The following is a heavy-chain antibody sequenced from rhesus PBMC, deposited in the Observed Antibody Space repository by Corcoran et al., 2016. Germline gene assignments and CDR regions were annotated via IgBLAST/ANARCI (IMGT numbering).Heavy chain of an antibody. Sequence: QVQLQESGPGVVKPSETLSLTCAVSGGSISDSYRWSWIRQPPGKGLDWIGYIYGSSTSNNYNPSLKSRVTISKDPSKNQFSLKLSSVTAADPAVYYCARATAGTVKVVDYWGQGVLVTVSS. CDR2: IYGSSTSN. CDR1: GGSISDSYR. D-gene: IGHD5-24*01. CDR3: ARATAGTVKVVDY. J-gene: IGHJ4*01. V-gene: IGHV4S10*01.